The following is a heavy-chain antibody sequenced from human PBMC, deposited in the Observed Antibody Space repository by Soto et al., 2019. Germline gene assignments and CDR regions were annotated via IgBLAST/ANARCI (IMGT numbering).Heavy chain of an antibody. V-gene: IGHV3-74*01. CDR1: GFTFSSYW. Sequence: EVQLVESGGGLVQPGGSLRLSCAASGFTFSSYWMHWVRQAPGKRLVWVSRINSDGSSTSYADSVKGRFTISRDNAKTTLYLQMNSLRAEDTAVYYCVRTSLVVAAATREDYWGQGTLVTVSS. CDR2: INSDGSST. CDR3: VRTSLVVAAATREDY. J-gene: IGHJ4*02. D-gene: IGHD2-15*01.